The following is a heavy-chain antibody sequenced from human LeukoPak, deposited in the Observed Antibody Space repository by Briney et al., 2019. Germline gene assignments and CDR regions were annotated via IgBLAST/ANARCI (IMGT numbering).Heavy chain of an antibody. CDR1: GFTFSSYE. Sequence: GGSLRLSCAASGFTFSSYEMNWVRQAPGKGLEWLSYISSSGSMIYYADSVKGRFTISRDNAKNSLYLQMNSLRAEDSAVYYCARDFGANGDYVWFDPWGQGTLVTVSS. J-gene: IGHJ5*02. CDR3: ARDFGANGDYVWFDP. CDR2: ISSSGSMI. V-gene: IGHV3-48*03. D-gene: IGHD4-17*01.